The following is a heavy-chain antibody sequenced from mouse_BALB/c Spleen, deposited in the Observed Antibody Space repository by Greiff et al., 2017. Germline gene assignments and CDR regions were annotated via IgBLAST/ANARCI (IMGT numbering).Heavy chain of an antibody. CDR1: GYTFTDYA. CDR3: ATTAHYWYFDV. V-gene: IGHV1S137*01. CDR2: ISTYYGDA. D-gene: IGHD1-2*01. Sequence: QVQLKESGAELVRPGVSVKISCKGSGYTFTDYAMHWVKQSHAKSLEWIGVISTYYGDASYNQKFKGKATMTVDKSSSTAYMELARLTSEDSAIYYCATTAHYWYFDVWGAGTTVTVSS. J-gene: IGHJ1*01.